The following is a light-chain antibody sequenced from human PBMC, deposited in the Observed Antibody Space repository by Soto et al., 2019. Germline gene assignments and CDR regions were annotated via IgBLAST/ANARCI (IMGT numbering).Light chain of an antibody. CDR1: QSVSSH. J-gene: IGKJ3*01. CDR3: QQYGSSPS. CDR2: GAS. V-gene: IGKV3-20*01. Sequence: PGEGATLSCRASQSVSSHLAWYQHKPGQAPRLLIYGASTRASGIPDRFSGSGSGTDFTLTISRLEPEDFAVYYCQQYGSSPSFGPGTKVDIK.